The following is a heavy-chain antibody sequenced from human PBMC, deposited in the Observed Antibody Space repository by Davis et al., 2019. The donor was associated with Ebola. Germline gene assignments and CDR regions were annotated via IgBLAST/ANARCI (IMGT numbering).Heavy chain of an antibody. CDR2: IYSRGRN. CDR1: GGSISNYY. J-gene: IGHJ4*02. CDR3: ARTDRVCSGSRCDYENDFDY. Sequence: SETLSLTCTVSGGSISNYYWSWIWQPPGTGLEWMGYIYSRGRNDYNPSLTRRLIISVDTSKNQFSLKLSSVTAADTAVYYCARTDRVCSGSRCDYENDFDYWGQGPLVTVSS. D-gene: IGHD2-15*01. V-gene: IGHV4-59*01.